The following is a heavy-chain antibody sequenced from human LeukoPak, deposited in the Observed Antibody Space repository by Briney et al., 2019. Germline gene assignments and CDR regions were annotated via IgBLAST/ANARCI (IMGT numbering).Heavy chain of an antibody. V-gene: IGHV3-30-3*01. CDR2: ISYDGSNK. CDR3: ARNIWHLGDRYYYGMDV. Sequence: GRSLRLSCAASGFTFSSYAMHWVRQAPGKGLEWVAVISYDGSNKYYADSVKGRFTISRDNSKNTLYLQMNSLRAEDTAVYYCARNIWHLGDRYYYGMDVWGQGTTVTVSS. D-gene: IGHD4-17*01. J-gene: IGHJ6*02. CDR1: GFTFSSYA.